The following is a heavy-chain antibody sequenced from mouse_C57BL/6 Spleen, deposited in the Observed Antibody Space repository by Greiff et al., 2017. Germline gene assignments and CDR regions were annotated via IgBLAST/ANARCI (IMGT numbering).Heavy chain of an antibody. J-gene: IGHJ2*01. D-gene: IGHD1-1*01. CDR3: ARSTVVAPYYFDY. CDR1: GFTFSSYG. CDR2: ISSGGSYP. Sequence: EVKLVESGGDLVKPGGSLKLSCAASGFTFSSYGMSWVRQTPDKRLEWVATISSGGSYPYYPDSVKGRFTISRDNAKNTLYLQMSSLKSEDTAMYYCARSTVVAPYYFDYWGQGTTLTVSS. V-gene: IGHV5-6*01.